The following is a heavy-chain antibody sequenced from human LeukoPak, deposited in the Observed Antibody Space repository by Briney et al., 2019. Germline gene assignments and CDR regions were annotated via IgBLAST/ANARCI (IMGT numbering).Heavy chain of an antibody. CDR2: ISGSGGSI. D-gene: IGHD1-20*01. V-gene: IGHV3-23*01. J-gene: IGHJ6*02. CDR3: AKTPDNYYYYYGMDV. Sequence: GGSLRLSCAASGFTFSSYAMSWVRQAPGKGLEWVSAISGSGGSIYYADSVKGRFTISRDNSKNTLYLQMNSLRAEDTAVYYCAKTPDNYYYYYGMDVWGQGTTVTVSS. CDR1: GFTFSSYA.